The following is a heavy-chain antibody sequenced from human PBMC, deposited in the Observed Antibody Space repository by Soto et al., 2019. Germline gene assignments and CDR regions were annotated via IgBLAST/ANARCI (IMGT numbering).Heavy chain of an antibody. D-gene: IGHD6-13*01. CDR3: ARVWGIGYSSSSRAFDI. J-gene: IGHJ3*02. CDR2: INPSGGST. V-gene: IGHV1-46*01. CDR1: GYSLTSYY. Sequence: GASVKVSCKASGYSLTSYYMHWVRQAPGQGLEWMGIINPSGGSTSYAQKFQGRVTMTRDTSTSTVYMELSSLRSEDTAVYYCARVWGIGYSSSSRAFDIWGQGTMVTVSS.